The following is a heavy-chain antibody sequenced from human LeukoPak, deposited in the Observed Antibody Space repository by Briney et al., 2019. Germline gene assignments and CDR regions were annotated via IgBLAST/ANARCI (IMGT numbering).Heavy chain of an antibody. V-gene: IGHV4-34*01. Sequence: GSLRLSCAASGFTFSSYAMHWIRQPPGKGLEWIGEINHSGSTNYNPSLKSRVTISVDTSKNQFSLKLSSVTAADTAVYYCASEPAHCSSTSCYADSWGQGTLVTVSS. D-gene: IGHD2-2*01. J-gene: IGHJ4*02. CDR1: GFTFSSYA. CDR3: ASEPAHCSSTSCYADS. CDR2: INHSGST.